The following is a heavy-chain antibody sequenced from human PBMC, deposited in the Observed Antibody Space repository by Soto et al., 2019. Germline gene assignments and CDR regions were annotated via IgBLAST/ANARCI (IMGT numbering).Heavy chain of an antibody. D-gene: IGHD2-21*02. CDR2: ISVSGDSR. CDR1: GFTFSSYA. CDR3: ATIFRYGDPEY. Sequence: LGGSRRLSCATSGFTFSSYAMSWVRQAPVKGLEWVSGISVSGDSRYDADSVKGRFTISRDNSKSTLYLQMNSLRAEDTAVYYCATIFRYGDPEYWGQGVLVTVSS. J-gene: IGHJ4*02. V-gene: IGHV3-23*01.